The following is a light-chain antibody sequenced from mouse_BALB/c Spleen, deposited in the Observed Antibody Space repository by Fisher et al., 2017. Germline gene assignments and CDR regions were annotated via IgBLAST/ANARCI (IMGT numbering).Light chain of an antibody. Sequence: IVMTQTPAIMSASPGEKVTMTCSASSSVSYMYWYQQKPGSSPRLLIYDTSNLASGVPARFSGSGSGTSYSLTISSVEAEDAATYYCQQYSGYPWTFGGGTKLEIK. CDR3: QQYSGYPWT. CDR1: SSVSY. J-gene: IGKJ1*01. CDR2: DTS. V-gene: IGKV4-55*01.